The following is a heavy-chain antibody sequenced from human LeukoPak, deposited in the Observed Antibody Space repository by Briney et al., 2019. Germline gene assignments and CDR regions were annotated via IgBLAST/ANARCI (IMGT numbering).Heavy chain of an antibody. J-gene: IGHJ5*02. D-gene: IGHD2/OR15-2a*01. CDR2: INHSGST. CDR1: GGSISGYY. Sequence: KTSETLSLTCTVSGGSISGYYWSWIRQPPGKGLEWIGEINHSGSTNYNPSLKSRVTISVDTSKNQFSLKLSSVTAADTAVYYCASLSGATNSWGQGTLVTVSS. V-gene: IGHV4-34*01. CDR3: ASLSGATNS.